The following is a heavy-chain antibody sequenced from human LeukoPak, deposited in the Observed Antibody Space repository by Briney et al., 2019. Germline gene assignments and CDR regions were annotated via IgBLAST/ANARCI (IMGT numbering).Heavy chain of an antibody. CDR1: GFTFSSYA. J-gene: IGHJ6*03. CDR3: ARTPLRRTGNYVPDYYYYYYMDV. D-gene: IGHD1-7*01. Sequence: PGGSLRLSCAASGFTFSSYAMSWVRQAPGKGLEWVSAISGSSSYIYYADSVKGRFTISRDNTKNSLYLQMNSLRAEDTAVYYCARTPLRRTGNYVPDYYYYYYMDVWGKGTTVTVSS. V-gene: IGHV3-21*01. CDR2: ISGSSSYI.